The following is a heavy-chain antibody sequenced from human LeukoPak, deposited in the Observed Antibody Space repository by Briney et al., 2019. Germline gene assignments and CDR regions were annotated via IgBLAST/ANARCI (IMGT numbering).Heavy chain of an antibody. CDR3: ARGRSRGYFDY. CDR2: INHSGST. V-gene: IGHV4-34*01. CDR1: GGSFSGYY. Sequence: SETLSLTCAVYGGSFSGYYWSWIRQPPGKGLEWIGEINHSGSTSYNPSLKSRVTIPVDTSKNQFSLKLSSVTAADTAVYYCARGRSRGYFDYWGQGTLVTVSS. J-gene: IGHJ4*02. D-gene: IGHD6-13*01.